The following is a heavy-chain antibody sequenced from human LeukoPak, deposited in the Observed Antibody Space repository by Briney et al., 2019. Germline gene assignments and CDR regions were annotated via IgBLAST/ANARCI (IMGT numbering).Heavy chain of an antibody. D-gene: IGHD2-21*02. CDR1: GFTVSSNY. J-gene: IGHJ4*02. CDR3: AKAMGASEPLLFDY. Sequence: GGSLRLSCAASGFTVSSNYMSWVRQAPGKGLEWVSAISGSGGSTYYADSVKGRFTISRDNSKNTLYLQMNSLRAEDTAVYYCAKAMGASEPLLFDYWGQGTLVTVSS. CDR2: ISGSGGST. V-gene: IGHV3-23*01.